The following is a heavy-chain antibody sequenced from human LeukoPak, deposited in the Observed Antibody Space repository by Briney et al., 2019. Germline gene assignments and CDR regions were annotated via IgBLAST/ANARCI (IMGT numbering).Heavy chain of an antibody. Sequence: GGSLRLSCAASGFTFTTYWMSWVRQAPGKGLEWVSAISGSGGSTYYADSVKGRFTISRDNSKNTLYLQMNSLRAEDTAVYYCSWGYCSSTSCYPGTNFDYWGQGTLVTVSS. D-gene: IGHD2-2*01. V-gene: IGHV3-23*01. CDR1: GFTFTTYW. J-gene: IGHJ4*02. CDR2: ISGSGGST. CDR3: SWGYCSSTSCYPGTNFDY.